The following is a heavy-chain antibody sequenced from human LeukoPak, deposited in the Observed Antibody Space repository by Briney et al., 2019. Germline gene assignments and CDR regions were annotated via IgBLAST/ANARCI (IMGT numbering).Heavy chain of an antibody. CDR3: ARVVTMVRGVLYSDWFDP. CDR2: IYYSGST. Sequence: SETLSLTCAVYGGSFSGYYWSWIRQPPGKGLEWIGYIYYSGSTDYNPSLKSRVTISVDTSKNQFSLKLSSVTAADTAVYYCARVVTMVRGVLYSDWFDPWGQGTLVTVSS. V-gene: IGHV4-59*01. D-gene: IGHD3-10*01. J-gene: IGHJ5*02. CDR1: GGSFSGYY.